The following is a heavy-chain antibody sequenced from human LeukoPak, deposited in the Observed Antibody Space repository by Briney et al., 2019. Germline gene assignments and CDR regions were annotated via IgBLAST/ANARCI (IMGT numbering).Heavy chain of an antibody. J-gene: IGHJ3*02. CDR1: GGSFSGYY. V-gene: IGHV4-34*01. CDR2: INHSGST. D-gene: IGHD2-2*01. Sequence: SETLSLTCAVYGGSFSGYYWSWIRQPPGKGLEWIGEINHSGSTNYNPSLKSRVTISVDTSKNQFSLKLSSVTAADTAVYYCARKVRRDAFDIWGQGTMVTVSS. CDR3: ARKVRRDAFDI.